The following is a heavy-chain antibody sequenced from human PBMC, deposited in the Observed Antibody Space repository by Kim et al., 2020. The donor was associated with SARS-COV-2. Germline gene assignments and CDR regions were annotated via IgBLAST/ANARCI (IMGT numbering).Heavy chain of an antibody. J-gene: IGHJ4*02. CDR2: ISSSSSYI. CDR3: ARAPPYCSSTSCYHPIRDILLDY. CDR1: GFTFSSYS. V-gene: IGHV3-21*01. D-gene: IGHD2-2*01. Sequence: GGSLRLSCAASGFTFSSYSMNWVRQAPGKGLEWVSSISSSSSYIYYADSVKGRFTISRDNAKNSLYLQMNSLRAEDTAVYYCARAPPYCSSTSCYHPIRDILLDYWGQGTLVTVSS.